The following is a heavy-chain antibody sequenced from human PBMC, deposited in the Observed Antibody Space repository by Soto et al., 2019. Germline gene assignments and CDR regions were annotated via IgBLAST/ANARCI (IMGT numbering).Heavy chain of an antibody. V-gene: IGHV1-2*04. D-gene: IGHD2-15*01. CDR3: ARGHVGVVAANYYHYGMDF. J-gene: IGHJ6*02. CDR1: GYTFTGYY. CDR2: INPNSGGT. Sequence: ASVKVSCKASGYTFTGYYMHWVRQAPGQGLEWMGWINPNSGGTNYAQKFQGWVTMTRDTSISTAYMELSRLRSDDTAVYYCARGHVGVVAANYYHYGMDFWGQGTTVTV.